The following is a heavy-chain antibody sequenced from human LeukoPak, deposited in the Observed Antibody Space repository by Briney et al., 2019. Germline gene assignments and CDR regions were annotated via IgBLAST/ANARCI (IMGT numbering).Heavy chain of an antibody. D-gene: IGHD7-27*01. Sequence: PGGSLRLPCAASGFTFSSYAMSWVRQAPGKGLEWVSAISGSGGSTYYADSVKGRFTISRDNSKNTLYLQMNSLRAEDTAVYYCAKTGGRGYYFDYWGQGTLVTVSS. CDR3: AKTGGRGYYFDY. CDR2: ISGSGGST. CDR1: GFTFSSYA. V-gene: IGHV3-23*01. J-gene: IGHJ4*02.